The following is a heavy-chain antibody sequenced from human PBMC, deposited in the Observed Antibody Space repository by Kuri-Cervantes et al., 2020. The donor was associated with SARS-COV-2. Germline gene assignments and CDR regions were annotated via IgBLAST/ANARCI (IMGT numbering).Heavy chain of an antibody. V-gene: IGHV4-39*02. CDR1: GGSISSSSYY. CDR2: IYYSGST. D-gene: IGHD5-18*01. CDR3: AREVRGYHYGYFDY. J-gene: IGHJ4*01. Sequence: ESLKISCTVSGGSISSSSYYWGWIRQPPGKGLEWIGSIYYSGSTYYNPSLKSRVTISVDTSKNQFSLKLSSVTAADTAVYYCAREVRGYHYGYFDYWGHGDRVTVSS.